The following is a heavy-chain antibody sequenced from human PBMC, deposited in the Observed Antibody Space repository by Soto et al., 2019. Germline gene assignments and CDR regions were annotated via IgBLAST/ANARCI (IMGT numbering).Heavy chain of an antibody. V-gene: IGHV1-69*02. D-gene: IGHD4-17*01. J-gene: IGHJ4*02. CDR1: GGTFSSYT. Sequence: QVQLVQSGAEVKKPGSSVKVSCKASGGTFSSYTISWVRQAPGQGLEWMGRIIPILGIANYAQKFQGRVTITADKSTSTAYMELSRLRSEDTAVYYCAGRRSFAAGDYGVDYWGQGTLVTVSS. CDR3: AGRRSFAAGDYGVDY. CDR2: IIPILGIA.